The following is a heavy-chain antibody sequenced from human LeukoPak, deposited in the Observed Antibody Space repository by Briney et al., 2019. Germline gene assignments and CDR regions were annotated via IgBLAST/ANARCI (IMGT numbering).Heavy chain of an antibody. CDR3: AKERQTTTAFDS. J-gene: IGHJ4*02. V-gene: IGHV3-23*01. CDR1: AFTFTTYP. Sequence: GGSLRLSCAASAFTFTTYPMAWVRQAPGKGLEWVSLITDNGGRTYYADSVKGRFTISRDNSKNTLYLQMSSLRVEDTAIYYCAKERQTTTAFDSWGQGTLVTVSS. D-gene: IGHD4-17*01. CDR2: ITDNGGRT.